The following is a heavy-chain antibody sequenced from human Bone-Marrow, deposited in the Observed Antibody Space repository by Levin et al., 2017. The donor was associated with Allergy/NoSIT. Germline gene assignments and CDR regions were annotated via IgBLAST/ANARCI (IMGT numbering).Heavy chain of an antibody. CDR3: AKESVPSQLWLRCSGGSCYPHFDY. J-gene: IGHJ4*02. V-gene: IGHV3-23*01. CDR1: GFTFSSYA. CDR2: ISGSGGST. Sequence: PGGSLRLSCAASGFTFSSYAMSWVRQAPGKGLEWVSAISGSGGSTYYADSVKGRFTISRDNSKNTLYLQMNSLRAEDTAVYYCAKESVPSQLWLRCSGGSCYPHFDYWGQGTLVTVSS. D-gene: IGHD2-15*01.